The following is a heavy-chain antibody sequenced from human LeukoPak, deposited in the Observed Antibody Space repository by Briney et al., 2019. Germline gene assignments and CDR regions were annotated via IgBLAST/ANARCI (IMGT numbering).Heavy chain of an antibody. J-gene: IGHJ6*02. Sequence: GGSLRLSCAASRFTFSSYAMSWVRQAPGKGLEWVSAISGSGGSTYYADSVKGRFTISRDNSKNTLYLQMNSLRAEDTAVYYCARDPSLLTGYQSYGMDVWGQGTTVTVSS. CDR3: ARDPSLLTGYQSYGMDV. V-gene: IGHV3-23*01. D-gene: IGHD3-9*01. CDR2: ISGSGGST. CDR1: RFTFSSYA.